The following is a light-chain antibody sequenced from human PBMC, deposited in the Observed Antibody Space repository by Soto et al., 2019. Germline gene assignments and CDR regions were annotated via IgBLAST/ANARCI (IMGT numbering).Light chain of an antibody. CDR2: EVS. CDR3: SSYTSSNTFTV. CDR1: SSDVGSYDA. J-gene: IGLJ3*02. V-gene: IGLV2-18*02. Sequence: QSVLTQPPSVSGSPGQSVTISCTGSSSDVGSYDAVSWYQQPPGTAPKLMIYEVSNRPSGVPDRFSGSKSGNTASLTISGLQTEDEAEYYCSSYTSSNTFTVFGGGTQLTVL.